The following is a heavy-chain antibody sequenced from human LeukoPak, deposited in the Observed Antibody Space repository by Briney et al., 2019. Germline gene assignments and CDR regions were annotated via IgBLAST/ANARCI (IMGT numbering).Heavy chain of an antibody. CDR2: IKSKTDGGTT. D-gene: IGHD1-26*01. J-gene: IGHJ6*02. CDR3: ARDYGSYYVYYGMDV. CDR1: GFTFSNAW. Sequence: GGSLRLSCAASGFTFSNAWMTWVRQAPGKGLEWVGRIKSKTDGGTTDYAAPVKGRFTVSRDDSKNTLYLQMNSLKTEDTAVYYCARDYGSYYVYYGMDVWGQGTTVTVSS. V-gene: IGHV3-15*01.